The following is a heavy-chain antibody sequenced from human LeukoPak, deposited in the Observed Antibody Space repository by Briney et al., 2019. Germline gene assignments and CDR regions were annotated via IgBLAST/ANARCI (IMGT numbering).Heavy chain of an antibody. Sequence: SETLTLTCGVNNVSFTDFYWSWIRQTPGKGLEWIGDINVGGTTTHNPSLKSRVTLSLDASKNQFSLKLNFVTAADTGLYYCARQYPRDGYNRSYNWFDPWGQGTLVTVSS. V-gene: IGHV4-34*01. J-gene: IGHJ5*02. CDR2: INVGGTT. CDR3: ARQYPRDGYNRSYNWFDP. CDR1: NVSFTDFY. D-gene: IGHD5-24*01.